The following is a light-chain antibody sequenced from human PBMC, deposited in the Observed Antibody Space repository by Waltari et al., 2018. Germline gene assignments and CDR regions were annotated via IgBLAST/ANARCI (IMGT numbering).Light chain of an antibody. CDR2: DVS. Sequence: EIVLPQSPAILSFSPGERATLSCRASQSVGTYLAWYQQRPGQSPRVLIYDVSNRATGIPARFSGSGSETDFTLTISSLQPEDFAVYYCQQRRNWPLTVGGGTRVQI. CDR1: QSVGTY. J-gene: IGKJ4*01. CDR3: QQRRNWPLT. V-gene: IGKV3-11*01.